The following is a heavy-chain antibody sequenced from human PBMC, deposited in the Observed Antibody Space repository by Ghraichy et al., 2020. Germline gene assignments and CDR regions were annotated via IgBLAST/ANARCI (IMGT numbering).Heavy chain of an antibody. J-gene: IGHJ6*02. Sequence: SQTLSLTCTVSGGSVSSGSYYWSWIRQPPGKGLEWIGYIYYSGSTNYNPSLKSRVTISVDTSKNQFSLKLSSVTAADTAVYYCARDEPQYCSGGSCYGMDVWGQGTTVTVSS. CDR1: GGSVSSGSYY. D-gene: IGHD2-15*01. CDR2: IYYSGST. CDR3: ARDEPQYCSGGSCYGMDV. V-gene: IGHV4-61*01.